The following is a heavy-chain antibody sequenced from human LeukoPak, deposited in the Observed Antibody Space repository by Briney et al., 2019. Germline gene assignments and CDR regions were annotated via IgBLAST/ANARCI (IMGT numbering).Heavy chain of an antibody. Sequence: SQTLSLTCAVSGGSISSGGYSWSWIRQPPGKGLEWIGYIYHSGSTYYNPSLKSRVTISVDRSKNQFSLKLSSVTAADTAVYYCARGWSAAIFDYWGQGTLVTVSS. CDR3: ARGWSAAIFDY. CDR1: GGSISSGGYS. J-gene: IGHJ4*02. CDR2: IYHSGST. V-gene: IGHV4-30-2*01. D-gene: IGHD2-2*02.